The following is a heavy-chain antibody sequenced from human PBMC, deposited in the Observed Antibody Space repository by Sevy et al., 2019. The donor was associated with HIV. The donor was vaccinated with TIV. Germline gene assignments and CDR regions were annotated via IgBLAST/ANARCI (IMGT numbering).Heavy chain of an antibody. D-gene: IGHD3-3*01. CDR3: VREDINAPRTLLSFDV. J-gene: IGHJ3*01. V-gene: IGHV1-2*06. Sequence: ASVKVSCKTTGYIFSDYNMHWVRQAPGQGLEWMALINPNSGVTIYAHNFRGRVSVTRDMSMSTAYMELSGLKSDDTAVYYCVREDINAPRTLLSFDVWGQGTMVTVSS. CDR1: GYIFSDYN. CDR2: INPNSGVT.